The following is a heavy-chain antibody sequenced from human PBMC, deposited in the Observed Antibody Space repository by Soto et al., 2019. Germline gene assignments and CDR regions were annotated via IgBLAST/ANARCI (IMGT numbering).Heavy chain of an antibody. V-gene: IGHV3-30*18. J-gene: IGHJ3*02. CDR2: ISYDGSNK. CDR1: GVTFSSYG. CDR3: AKEEHAFDI. Sequence: QVQLVESGGGVVQPGRCLRVSCAASGVTFSSYGMHWVRQAPGKGLEWVAVISYDGSNKYYADSVKGRFTISRDNSKNTLYLQMNSLRAEDTAVYYCAKEEHAFDIWGQGTMVTVSS.